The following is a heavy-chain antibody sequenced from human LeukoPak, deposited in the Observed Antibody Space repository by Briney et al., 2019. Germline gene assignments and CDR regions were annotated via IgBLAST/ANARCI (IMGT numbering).Heavy chain of an antibody. D-gene: IGHD5-12*01. V-gene: IGHV4-34*01. CDR3: ARVRHSGYDSYPKPRGVVDY. J-gene: IGHJ4*02. Sequence: PSETLSLTCAVYGRSFSGYYWSWIRQPPGKGLEWIGEIKHSGSTNYNPSLKSRVTISVDTSKSHFSLTPRSVTAEDPAVYYCARVRHSGYDSYPKPRGVVDYWGQGTLVTVSS. CDR2: IKHSGST. CDR1: GRSFSGYY.